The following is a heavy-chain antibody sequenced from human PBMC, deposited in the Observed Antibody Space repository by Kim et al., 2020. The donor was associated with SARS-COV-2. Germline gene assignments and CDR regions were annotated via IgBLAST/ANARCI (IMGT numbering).Heavy chain of an antibody. CDR2: INHSGST. CDR1: GGSFSGYY. J-gene: IGHJ4*02. CDR3: ARGRYSGYDPYFDY. Sequence: SETLSLTCAVYGGSFSGYYWSWIRQPPGKGLEWIGEINHSGSTNYNPSLKSRVTISVDTSKNQFSLKLSSVTAADTAVYYCARGRYSGYDPYFDYWGQGTLVTVSS. V-gene: IGHV4-34*01. D-gene: IGHD5-12*01.